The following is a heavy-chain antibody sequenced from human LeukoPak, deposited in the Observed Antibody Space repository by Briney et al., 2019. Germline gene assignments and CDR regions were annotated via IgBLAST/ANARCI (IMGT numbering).Heavy chain of an antibody. D-gene: IGHD2-2*01. CDR3: ARHMRAKPFDY. CDR1: GYSFTSYW. J-gene: IGHJ4*02. V-gene: IGHV5-51*01. Sequence: GESLKISCKGSGYSFTSYWIGWVRQMPGKGLEWMGIIYTGDSSTRYSPSFQGQVTISADKTISTAYLQWSSLKASDNAMYYCARHMRAKPFDYWGQGTLVTVSS. CDR2: IYTGDSST.